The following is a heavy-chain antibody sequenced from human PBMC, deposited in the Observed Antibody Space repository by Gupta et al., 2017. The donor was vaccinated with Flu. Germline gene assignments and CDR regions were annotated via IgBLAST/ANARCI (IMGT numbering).Heavy chain of an antibody. CDR2: INTNTGDP. D-gene: IGHD2-21*02. CDR1: GYSLISYA. J-gene: IGHJ5*02. CDR3: AREVPTAIGNFFDP. V-gene: IGHV7-4-1*02. Sequence: QVQLVQSGSELKKPGASVKVSCKASGYSLISYAMHWVRQAPGQGLEWMGWINTNTGDPTDAQGYTGRFVFSLDTSVNTAYLQINSLQAEDSAVYYCAREVPTAIGNFFDPWGQGTLVTVSS.